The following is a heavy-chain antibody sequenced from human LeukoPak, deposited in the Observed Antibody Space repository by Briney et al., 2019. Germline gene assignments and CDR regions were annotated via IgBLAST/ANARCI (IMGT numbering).Heavy chain of an antibody. CDR1: GFTFRGYG. Sequence: GGSLRLSCAASGFTFRGYGMSWVRQAPGKGLEWVSYISSSGSTIYYADSLKGRFTTSRENAKNSLYLQMNSPRAENTAVYYCARDSGSSSFVSDYWGQGTLGTVSS. V-gene: IGHV3-48*04. D-gene: IGHD6-6*01. J-gene: IGHJ4*02. CDR3: ARDSGSSSFVSDY. CDR2: ISSSGSTI.